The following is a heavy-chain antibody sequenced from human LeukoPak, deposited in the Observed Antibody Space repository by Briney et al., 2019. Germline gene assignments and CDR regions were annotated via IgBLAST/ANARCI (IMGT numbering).Heavy chain of an antibody. Sequence: ASVKVSCKASGYTFFNYAIHWVRQAPGQGLEWMGIINPSGGSTSNAQKFQGRVTMTRDMSTSTVYMELSSLTSEDMAIYYCAKYGLSPYFDYWGQGTLVTVSS. CDR3: AKYGLSPYFDY. D-gene: IGHD4-17*01. CDR1: GYTFFNYA. CDR2: INPSGGST. J-gene: IGHJ4*02. V-gene: IGHV1-46*01.